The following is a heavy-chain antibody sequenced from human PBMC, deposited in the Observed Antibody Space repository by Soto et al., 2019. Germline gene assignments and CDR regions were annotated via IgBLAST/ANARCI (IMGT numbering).Heavy chain of an antibody. D-gene: IGHD2-2*01. CDR1: GFPFSTYT. V-gene: IGHV3-23*01. J-gene: IGHJ4*02. CDR2: ISGSAGSSGP. CDR3: AKARCSTANCYVPEY. Sequence: GGSLRLSCVASGFPFSTYTMSWVRPAPGKGLEWVSVISGSAGSSGPSYADSVQGRFSISRDNARNTLYLQMNSLRGEDTAMYYCAKARCSTANCYVPEYWGQGTRVTVSS.